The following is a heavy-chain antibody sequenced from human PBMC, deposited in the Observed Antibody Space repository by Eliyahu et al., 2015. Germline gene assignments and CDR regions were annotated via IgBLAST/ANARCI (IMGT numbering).Heavy chain of an antibody. J-gene: IGHJ4*02. CDR3: AREGEDGSFSDY. V-gene: IGHV3-48*02. CDR1: GFXFSSYN. D-gene: IGHD1-26*01. CDR2: IWRSAGGSPSPV. Sequence: EVQLVESGGGLVQPGGSLRVSCAVSGFXFSSYNMIWVRQAPGKGLEWIAHIWRSAGGSPSPVYYADSVKGRFTISRDNVKNLLYLQMNSLRDEDTAVYYCAREGEDGSFSDYWGQGTLVTVSS.